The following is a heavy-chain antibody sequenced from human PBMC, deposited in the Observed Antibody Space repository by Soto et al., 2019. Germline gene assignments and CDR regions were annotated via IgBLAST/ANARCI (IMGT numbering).Heavy chain of an antibody. Sequence: QVKLVQSGAEVKKPGSSVKVSCKASGGTFSSYAISWVRQAPGQGLEWMGGIIPIFGTANYAQKFQGRVTITADESTSTAYMELSSLRSEDTAVYYCARDPPIAAADPHTHYYYYYGMDVWGQGTTVTVSS. CDR1: GGTFSSYA. J-gene: IGHJ6*02. D-gene: IGHD6-13*01. CDR2: IIPIFGTA. CDR3: ARDPPIAAADPHTHYYYYYGMDV. V-gene: IGHV1-69*12.